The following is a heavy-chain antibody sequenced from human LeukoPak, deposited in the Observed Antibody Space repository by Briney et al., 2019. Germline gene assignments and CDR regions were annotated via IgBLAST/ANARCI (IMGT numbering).Heavy chain of an antibody. D-gene: IGHD3-3*01. CDR1: GFTVSNNY. J-gene: IGHJ2*01. CDR3: ARYDFILISYFDL. Sequence: GGSLRLSCAASGFTVSNNYMSWVRQAPGKKLEWVSDIYSDGTTFYADSVKGRFTISRDNSKNTLSLQMNSLRAEDTAVYHCARYDFILISYFDLWGRGALVTVSS. V-gene: IGHV3-53*01. CDR2: IYSDGTT.